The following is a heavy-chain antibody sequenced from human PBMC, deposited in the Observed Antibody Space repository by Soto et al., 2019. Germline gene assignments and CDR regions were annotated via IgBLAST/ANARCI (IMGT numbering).Heavy chain of an antibody. CDR3: AREGWNRYYYYYGMDV. D-gene: IGHD1-1*01. CDR2: ISSISNTI. Sequence: GGSLRLSCAGSGFIFSDYSMNWVRQAPGKGLEWIAFISSISNTIFYADSVKGRFTISRDNAKNSLYLQMSGLRDEDTAVYYCAREGWNRYYYYYGMDVWGQGTTVTVSS. V-gene: IGHV3-48*02. CDR1: GFIFSDYS. J-gene: IGHJ6*02.